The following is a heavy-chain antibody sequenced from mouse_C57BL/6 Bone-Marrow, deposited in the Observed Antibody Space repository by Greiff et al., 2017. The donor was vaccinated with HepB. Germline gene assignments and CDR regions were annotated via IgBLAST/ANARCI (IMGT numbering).Heavy chain of an antibody. Sequence: EVQRVESGGGLVKPGGSLKLSCAASGFTFSDYGMHWVRQAPEKGLEWVAYISSGSSTIYYADTVKGRFTISRDNAKNTLFLQMTSLRSEDTAMYYCARGEGLRRYAMDYWGQGTSVTVSS. CDR2: ISSGSSTI. V-gene: IGHV5-17*01. D-gene: IGHD2-4*01. CDR1: GFTFSDYG. CDR3: ARGEGLRRYAMDY. J-gene: IGHJ4*01.